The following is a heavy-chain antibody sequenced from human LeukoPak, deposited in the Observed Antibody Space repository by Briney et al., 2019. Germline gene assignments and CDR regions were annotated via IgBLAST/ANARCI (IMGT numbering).Heavy chain of an antibody. V-gene: IGHV3-23*01. CDR1: GLTFSSYA. Sequence: GGSLRLSCAASGLTFSSYAMSWVRQAPGRGLEWVSFISPSGDRTSNADSVEGRLTISRDNTRNTLYLQMNSLRGEDTGVYYCAIRHGYYDGSSLWDHWGQGTLVTVSS. D-gene: IGHD3-3*01. CDR3: AIRHGYYDGSSLWDH. J-gene: IGHJ4*02. CDR2: ISPSGDRT.